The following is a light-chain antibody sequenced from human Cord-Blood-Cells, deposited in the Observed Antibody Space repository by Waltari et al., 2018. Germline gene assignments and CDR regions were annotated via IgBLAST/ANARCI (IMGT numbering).Light chain of an antibody. V-gene: IGLV2-23*01. CDR1: SSDVGRYNL. J-gene: IGLJ3*02. Sequence: QSALTQPASVSGSPGQSLTISCTGTSSDVGRYNLVSWYQQPPGKAPQLMIYEGSKRPSGVSNRFSGSKSGNTASLTISGLQAEDEADYYCCSYAGSSTWVFGGGTKLTVL. CDR3: CSYAGSSTWV. CDR2: EGS.